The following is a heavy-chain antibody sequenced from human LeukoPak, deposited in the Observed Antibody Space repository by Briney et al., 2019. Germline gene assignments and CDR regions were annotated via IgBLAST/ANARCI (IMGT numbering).Heavy chain of an antibody. Sequence: GGSLRLSCAASGFTFSNYAMTWVRQAPGQGLEWVSTITNGAAGTFYADSVKGRFTISGDNSKNTVYLQMNSLRAEDTAVYYCARRDRGDYYYGMDVWGQGTTVTVSS. CDR3: ARRDRGDYYYGMDV. J-gene: IGHJ6*02. CDR1: GFTFSNYA. V-gene: IGHV3-23*01. D-gene: IGHD3-10*01. CDR2: ITNGAAGT.